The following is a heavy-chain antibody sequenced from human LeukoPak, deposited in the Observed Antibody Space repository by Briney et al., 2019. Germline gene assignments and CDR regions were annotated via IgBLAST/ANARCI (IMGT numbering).Heavy chain of an antibody. CDR2: IYYSGST. V-gene: IGHV4-59*01. CDR1: GGSFSGYY. CDR3: ARDSVTTHYGSGSYYEAFDI. Sequence: SETLSLTCAVYGGSFSGYYWSWIRQPPGKGLEWIGYIYYSGSTNYNPSLKSRVTISVDTSKNQFSLKLSSVTAADTAVYYCARDSVTTHYGSGSYYEAFDIWGQGTMVTVSS. J-gene: IGHJ3*02. D-gene: IGHD3-10*01.